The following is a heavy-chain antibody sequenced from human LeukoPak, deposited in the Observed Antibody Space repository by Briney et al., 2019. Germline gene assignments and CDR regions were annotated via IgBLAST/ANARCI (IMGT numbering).Heavy chain of an antibody. CDR3: AKRGPGPLPGSYDP. Sequence: GGSLSLSCVVSGFTFNDYAMNWVRPAPGKGLEWVSAIGANGATFYKDSVEGRFTISRDRANNAVYLQMNSLRAEDSATYYCAKRGPGPLPGSYDPWGQGTLVTASS. CDR1: GFTFNDYA. CDR2: IGANGAT. V-gene: IGHV3-23*01. J-gene: IGHJ5*02. D-gene: IGHD5-18*01.